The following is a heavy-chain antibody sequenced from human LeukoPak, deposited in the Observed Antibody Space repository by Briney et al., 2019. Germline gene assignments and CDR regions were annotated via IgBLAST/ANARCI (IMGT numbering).Heavy chain of an antibody. V-gene: IGHV4-38-2*02. Sequence: PSETLSLTCTVSGYSISSGYYWGWIRQPPGKGLEWIGSIYHSGSTYYNPSLKSRVTISVDTSKNQFSLKLSSVTAADTAVYYCASGWHPKETPSGFDYWGQGTLVTVSS. J-gene: IGHJ4*02. CDR1: GYSISSGYY. CDR2: IYHSGST. CDR3: ASGWHPKETPSGFDY. D-gene: IGHD6-19*01.